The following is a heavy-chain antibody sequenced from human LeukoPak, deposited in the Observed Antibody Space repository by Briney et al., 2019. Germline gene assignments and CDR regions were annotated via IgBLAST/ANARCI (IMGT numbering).Heavy chain of an antibody. D-gene: IGHD5-18*01. Sequence: GGSLRLSCAASAFTFSSYAMSWVRQAPGKGLEWVSAISGSGGSTYYADSVKGRFTISRDNSKNTLYLQMNSLRAEDTAVYYCAKAKASPRYSYGSSYWGQGTLVTVSS. CDR2: ISGSGGST. CDR1: AFTFSSYA. CDR3: AKAKASPRYSYGSSY. J-gene: IGHJ4*02. V-gene: IGHV3-23*01.